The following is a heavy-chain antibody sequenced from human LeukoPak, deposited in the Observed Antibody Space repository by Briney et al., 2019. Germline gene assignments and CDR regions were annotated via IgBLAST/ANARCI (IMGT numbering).Heavy chain of an antibody. D-gene: IGHD5-24*01. Sequence: GGSLRLSCAASGFTFRNYWMHWVRQAPGKGLVWVSRVKGDGSFTDYADSVKGRFTISRDNAKNTLYLQMYSLRTEDTAAYYCVRDGDDYNFDYWGQGSLVTISS. J-gene: IGHJ4*02. CDR2: VKGDGSFT. V-gene: IGHV3-74*01. CDR3: VRDGDDYNFDY. CDR1: GFTFRNYW.